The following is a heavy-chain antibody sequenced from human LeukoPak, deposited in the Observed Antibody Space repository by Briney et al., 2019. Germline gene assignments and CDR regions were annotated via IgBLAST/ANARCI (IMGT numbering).Heavy chain of an antibody. Sequence: SEALSLTCAVYGGSFSGYYWSWIRQPPGKGLEWIGEINHSGSTNYNPSLKSRVTISVDTSKNQFSLKLSSVTAADTAVYYCASSVDTAMVTNDAFDIWGQGTMVTVSS. CDR2: INHSGST. D-gene: IGHD5-18*01. V-gene: IGHV4-34*01. J-gene: IGHJ3*02. CDR1: GGSFSGYY. CDR3: ASSVDTAMVTNDAFDI.